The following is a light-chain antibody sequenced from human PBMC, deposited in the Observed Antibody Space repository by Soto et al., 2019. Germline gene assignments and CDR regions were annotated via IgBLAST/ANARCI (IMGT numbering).Light chain of an antibody. CDR1: QSVSSSY. Sequence: EIVLRQSPATPSLSPGERATLSCRASQSVSSSYLARYQQKPGQAPRLLLYGSSSRATGVADRFSGSGSGTEFTLTIDRLEPEDFATYYCQQYGSSPRAFGQGTKVDIK. CDR3: QQYGSSPRA. CDR2: GSS. J-gene: IGKJ1*01. V-gene: IGKV3-20*01.